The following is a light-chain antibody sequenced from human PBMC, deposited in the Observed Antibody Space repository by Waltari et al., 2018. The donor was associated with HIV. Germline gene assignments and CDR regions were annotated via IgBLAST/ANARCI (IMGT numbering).Light chain of an antibody. V-gene: IGKV3-11*01. J-gene: IGKJ2*02. CDR3: QPCGSSLCT. Sequence: SKRAIASVTYLLIWLQQKPGQAPRLLIYESCKRATGIPARFSGRGSEADVTLTIRCLEPVDFGMYCGQPCGSSLCTFGQGTKLDIK. CDR2: ESC. CDR1: ASVTYL.